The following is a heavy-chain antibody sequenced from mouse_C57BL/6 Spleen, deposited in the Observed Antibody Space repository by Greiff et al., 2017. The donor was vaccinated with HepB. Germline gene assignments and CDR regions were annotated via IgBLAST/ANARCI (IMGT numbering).Heavy chain of an antibody. V-gene: IGHV1-18*01. CDR2: INPNNGGT. D-gene: IGHD1-1*01. CDR3: ARRGFYYYGSSPFDY. J-gene: IGHJ2*01. CDR1: GYTFTDYN. Sequence: VQLQQSGPELVKPGASVKIPCKASGYTFTDYNVDWVKQSHGKSLEWIGDINPNNGGTIYNQKFKGKATLTVDKSSSTAYMELRSLTSEDTAVYYCARRGFYYYGSSPFDYWPRHHSHSLL.